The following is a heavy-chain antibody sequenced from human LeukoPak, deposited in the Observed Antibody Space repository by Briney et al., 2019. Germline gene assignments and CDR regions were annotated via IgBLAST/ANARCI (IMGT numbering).Heavy chain of an antibody. V-gene: IGHV3-48*03. Sequence: GGSLRLSCAASGFTFSSYEMNWVREAPGKGLEWISYISSAGTTKIYADSVKGRFTISRDNAKNSLYLQMNSLRAEDTAVYYCARDYCFDPWGNGTLVTVSS. CDR1: GFTFSSYE. J-gene: IGHJ5*02. CDR2: ISSAGTTK. CDR3: ARDYCFDP.